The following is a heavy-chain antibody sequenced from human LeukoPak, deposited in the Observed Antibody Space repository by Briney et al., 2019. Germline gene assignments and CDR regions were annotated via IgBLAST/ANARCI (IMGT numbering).Heavy chain of an antibody. CDR1: GFTFRTYA. V-gene: IGHV3-23*01. J-gene: IGHJ4*02. CDR3: AKDKAPGSRHTPSDF. Sequence: PGGSLRLSCADSGFTFRTYAMRWVRQAPGKGLEWVSGISDSGDGTYYAESVKGRFTISRDNSKNTVFLQMNSLRADDTAKYYCAKDKAPGSRHTPSDFWGQGTLVTVSS. CDR2: ISDSGDGT. D-gene: IGHD2-2*02.